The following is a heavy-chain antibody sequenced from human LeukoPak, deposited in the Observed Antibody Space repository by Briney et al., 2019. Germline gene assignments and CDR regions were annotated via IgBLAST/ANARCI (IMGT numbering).Heavy chain of an antibody. J-gene: IGHJ5*02. Sequence: ASVKVSCKVSRYTLTELSMHWVRQAPGKGLEWMGGFDPEDGETIYAQKFQGRVTMTEDTSTDTAYMELSSLRSEDTAVYYCATDYYGDYGDWFDPWGQGTLVTVSS. CDR1: RYTLTELS. D-gene: IGHD4-17*01. V-gene: IGHV1-24*01. CDR2: FDPEDGET. CDR3: ATDYYGDYGDWFDP.